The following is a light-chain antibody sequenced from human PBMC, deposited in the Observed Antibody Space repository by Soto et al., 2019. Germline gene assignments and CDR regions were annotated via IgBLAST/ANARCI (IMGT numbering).Light chain of an antibody. J-gene: IGKJ1*01. V-gene: IGKV3-20*01. CDR3: QQYGSSSWT. CDR2: GAS. CDR1: QSVSSSY. Sequence: EIVLTQSPGTLSLSPGERATLSCRASQSVSSSYFAWYQQKPGQAPRLLIYGASSRATGIPDRFSGSGSGTDFTLTISRLEPEDFAVYYCQQYGSSSWTFGQGTKVDSK.